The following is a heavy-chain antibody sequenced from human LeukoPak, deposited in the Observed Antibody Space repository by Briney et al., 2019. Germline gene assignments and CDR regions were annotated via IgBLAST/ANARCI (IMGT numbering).Heavy chain of an antibody. CDR3: AKDSRARYSSSWYWGNNWFDP. D-gene: IGHD6-13*01. Sequence: GGSLRLSCAASGFTFSTYAMSWVRQAPGKGLEWVSVISVSGGSTYYADSVKGRFTISRDNSKNTLYLQMNSLRAEDTAVYYCAKDSRARYSSSWYWGNNWFDPWGQGTLVTVSS. V-gene: IGHV3-23*01. CDR1: GFTFSTYA. J-gene: IGHJ5*02. CDR2: ISVSGGST.